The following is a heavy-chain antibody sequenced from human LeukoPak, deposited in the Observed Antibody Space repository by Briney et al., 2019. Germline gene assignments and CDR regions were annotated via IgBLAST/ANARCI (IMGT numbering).Heavy chain of an antibody. CDR1: VFTLNGDW. D-gene: IGHD6-13*01. CDR3: ARGVAAPDY. Sequence: QPGGSLRLSCADSVFTLNGDWMSWVRQTPGKGRGWVANIKKVGSVKYYVESVKGRFTISRDKATKSVHLQMNSLRAEDTAVYYCARGVAAPDYWGQGTLVTVSS. V-gene: IGHV3-7*03. CDR2: IKKVGSVK. J-gene: IGHJ4*02.